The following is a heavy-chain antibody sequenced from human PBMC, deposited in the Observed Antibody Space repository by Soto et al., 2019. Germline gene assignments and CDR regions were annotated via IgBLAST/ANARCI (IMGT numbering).Heavy chain of an antibody. Sequence: SETLSLTCTVSGGSISSYYWSWIRQPAGKGLEWIGRIYTSGSTNYNPSLKSRVTMSVDTSKNQFSLKLSSVTAADTAVYYCARAGSYYDSSGYYADYRGQGTLVTVSS. J-gene: IGHJ4*02. V-gene: IGHV4-4*07. CDR3: ARAGSYYDSSGYYADY. CDR1: GGSISSYY. CDR2: IYTSGST. D-gene: IGHD3-22*01.